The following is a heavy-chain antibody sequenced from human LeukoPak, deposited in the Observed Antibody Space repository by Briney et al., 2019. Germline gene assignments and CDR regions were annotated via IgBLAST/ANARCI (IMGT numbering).Heavy chain of an antibody. CDR1: GGSISSYY. Sequence: SETLSLTCTVSGGSISSYYWSWIRQPAGKGLEWIGRIYTSGSTNYNPSLKSRVTMSVDTSKNQLSLKLSSVTAADTAVYYCARGLRDYYYYYMDVWGKGTTVTVSS. V-gene: IGHV4-4*07. CDR2: IYTSGST. J-gene: IGHJ6*03. CDR3: ARGLRDYYYYYMDV.